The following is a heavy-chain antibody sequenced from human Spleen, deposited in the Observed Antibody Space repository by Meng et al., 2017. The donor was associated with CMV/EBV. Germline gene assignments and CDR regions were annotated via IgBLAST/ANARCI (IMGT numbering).Heavy chain of an antibody. D-gene: IGHD5-12*01. CDR2: INWNGGST. CDR1: GFTFNSYG. V-gene: IGHV3-20*04. CDR3: AKDVISGYNRYYYGMDV. Sequence: GGSLRLSCTASGFTFNSYGMHWVRQTPGKGLEWVSGINWNGGSTGYADSVKGRFTISRDNAKNSLYLQMNSLRAEDTALYYCAKDVISGYNRYYYGMDVWGQGTTVTVSS. J-gene: IGHJ6*02.